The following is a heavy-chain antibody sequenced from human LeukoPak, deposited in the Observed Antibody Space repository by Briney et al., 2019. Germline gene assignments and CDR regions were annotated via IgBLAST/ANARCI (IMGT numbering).Heavy chain of an antibody. D-gene: IGHD3-3*01. Sequence: SETLSLTCAVYGGSFSGYYWSWIRQPPGKGLEWIGEINHSGSTNYNPSLKSRVTISVDTSKNQFSLKLSSVTAADTAVYYCARGRKYYDFWSGYYQDNWFDPGAREPWSPSPQ. CDR2: INHSGST. J-gene: IGHJ5*02. CDR3: ARGRKYYDFWSGYYQDNWFDP. CDR1: GGSFSGYY. V-gene: IGHV4-34*01.